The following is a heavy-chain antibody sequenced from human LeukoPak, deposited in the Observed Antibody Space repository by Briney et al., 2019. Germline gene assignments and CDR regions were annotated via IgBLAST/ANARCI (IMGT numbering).Heavy chain of an antibody. CDR2: ISDGSTHI. CDR3: ARDLILADNGGSSAHDF. V-gene: IGHV3-21*01. Sequence: PGGSLRLSCAASGFTFSSYSMNWVRQAPGKGLEWVSSISDGSTHIYYADSVRGRFTISRDNAKNSLYLQMRSLRVEDTGLYFCARDLILADNGGSSAHDFWGQGTLVTVSS. J-gene: IGHJ4*02. CDR1: GFTFSSYS. D-gene: IGHD2-15*01.